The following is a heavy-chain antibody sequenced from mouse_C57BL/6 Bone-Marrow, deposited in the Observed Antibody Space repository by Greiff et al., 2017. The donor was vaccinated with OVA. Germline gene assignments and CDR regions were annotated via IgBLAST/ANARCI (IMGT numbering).Heavy chain of an antibody. CDR2: INPYNGDT. D-gene: IGHD1-1*01. CDR3: ARYNTTVVAFDY. V-gene: IGHV1-20*01. CDR1: GYSFTGYF. Sequence: VHVKQSGPELVKPGDSVKISCKASGYSFTGYFMNWVMQSHGKSLEWIGRINPYNGDTFYNQKFKGKATLTVDKSSSTAHMELRSLTSEDSAVYYCARYNTTVVAFDYWGQGTTLTVSS. J-gene: IGHJ2*01.